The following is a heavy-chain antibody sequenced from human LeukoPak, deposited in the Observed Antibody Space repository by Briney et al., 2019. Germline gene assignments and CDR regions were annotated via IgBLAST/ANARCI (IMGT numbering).Heavy chain of an antibody. CDR2: MNPNSGNT. J-gene: IGHJ6*03. CDR1: GGTFSSYA. CDR3: ARGMYYYDSSGYYELYYYMDV. D-gene: IGHD3-22*01. Sequence: ASVKVSCKASGGTFSSYAISWVRQAPGQGPEWMGWMNPNSGNTGYAQKFQGRVTITRNTSISTAYMELSSLRSEDTAVYYCARGMYYYDSSGYYELYYYMDVWGKGTTVTVSS. V-gene: IGHV1-8*03.